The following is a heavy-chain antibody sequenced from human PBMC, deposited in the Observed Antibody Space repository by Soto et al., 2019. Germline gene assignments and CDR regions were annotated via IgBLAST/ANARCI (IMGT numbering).Heavy chain of an antibody. CDR2: ISYDGSNK. V-gene: IGHV3-30-3*01. D-gene: IGHD6-19*01. J-gene: IGHJ5*02. CDR1: GFTFSSYA. CDR3: AGVQRSSGWYVPDP. Sequence: QVQLVESGGGVVQPGRTLRLSCAASGFTFSSYAMHWVRQAPGKGLEWVAVISYDGSNKYYADSVKGRVTISRDNSKNTLYLQMNSLRAEDTAVYYCAGVQRSSGWYVPDPWGQGTLVTVSS.